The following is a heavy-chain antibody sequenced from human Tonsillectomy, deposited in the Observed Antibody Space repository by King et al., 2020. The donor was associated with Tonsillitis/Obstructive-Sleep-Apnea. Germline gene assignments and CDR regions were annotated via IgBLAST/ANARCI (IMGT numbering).Heavy chain of an antibody. D-gene: IGHD2-8*01. J-gene: IGHJ4*02. CDR1: GGSFSGSY. CDR2: INHSGDT. Sequence: VQLPQWGAGLSKPSETLSLTCAVYGGSFSGSYWSWIRQPPGKGLEWIGEINHSGDTNYNPSLKSRVTISIDTSKNQFSLKLTSATAAETAVYYCAREEILLVPVVMGGGFDHWGQGTLVTVSS. V-gene: IGHV4-34*01. CDR3: AREEILLVPVVMGGGFDH.